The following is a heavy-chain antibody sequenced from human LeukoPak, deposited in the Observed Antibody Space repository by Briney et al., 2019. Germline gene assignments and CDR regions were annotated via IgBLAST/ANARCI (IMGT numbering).Heavy chain of an antibody. CDR3: TTDTYYDILTGYLDGGFDY. V-gene: IGHV3-15*01. CDR1: GFTFSNAW. J-gene: IGHJ4*02. CDR2: IKSKTDGGTT. Sequence: PGGSLRLSCAASGFTFSNAWMSWVRQAPGKGLEWVGRIKSKTDGGTTDYAAPVKGRFTISRDDSKNTLYLQMNSLKTEDTAVYYCTTDTYYDILTGYLDGGFDYWGQGTLVTVSS. D-gene: IGHD3-9*01.